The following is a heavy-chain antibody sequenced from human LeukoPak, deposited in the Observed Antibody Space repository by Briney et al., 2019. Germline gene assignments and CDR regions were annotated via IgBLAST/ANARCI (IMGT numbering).Heavy chain of an antibody. CDR2: ISAYNGNT. J-gene: IGHJ4*02. Sequence: ASVKVSCKASGYTFTSYGISWVRQAPGQGLEWMGWISAYNGNTNYAQKLQGRVTMTTDTSTSTAYMELRSLRSDDTAVYYCARPLRLRLGELSLNYWGQGTLVTVSS. V-gene: IGHV1-18*01. CDR3: ARPLRLRLGELSLNY. CDR1: GYTFTSYG. D-gene: IGHD3-16*02.